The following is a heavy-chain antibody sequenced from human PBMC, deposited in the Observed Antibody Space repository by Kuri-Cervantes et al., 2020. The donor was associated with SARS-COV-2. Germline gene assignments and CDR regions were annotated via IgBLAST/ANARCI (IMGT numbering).Heavy chain of an antibody. CDR1: GFIFNDYC. J-gene: IGHJ4*02. V-gene: IGHV3-15*01. CDR2: IKSKTDGGTT. Sequence: GGSLRLSCAASGFIFNDYCMGWIRQAPGKGLEWVGRIKSKTDGGTTDYAAPVKGRFTISRDDSKNTLYLQMNSLKTEDTAVYYCTTDRITIFGVVIYDYFDYWGQGTLVTVSS. CDR3: TTDRITIFGVVIYDYFDY. D-gene: IGHD3-3*01.